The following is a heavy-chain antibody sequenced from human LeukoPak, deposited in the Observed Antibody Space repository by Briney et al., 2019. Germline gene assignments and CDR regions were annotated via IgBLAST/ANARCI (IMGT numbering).Heavy chain of an antibody. CDR1: GGSISSSSYY. CDR2: IYYSGST. CDR3: ASRGAQGDSSEDY. J-gene: IGHJ4*02. V-gene: IGHV4-39*07. Sequence: SSETLSLTCTVSGGSISSSSYYWGWIRQPPGKGLEWIGSIYYSGSTYYNPSLKSRVTISVDTSKNQFSLKLSSVTAADTAVYYCASRGAQGDSSEDYWGQGTLVTVSS. D-gene: IGHD6-19*01.